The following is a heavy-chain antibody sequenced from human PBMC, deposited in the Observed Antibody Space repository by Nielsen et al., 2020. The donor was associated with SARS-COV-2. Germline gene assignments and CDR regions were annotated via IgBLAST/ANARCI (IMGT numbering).Heavy chain of an antibody. V-gene: IGHV3-53*01. D-gene: IGHD3-22*01. Sequence: GGSLRLSCVGSGFTVSFHHMSWVRQAPGRGLEWVSVLYRGGTIYYSESVKGRSTVSRDNSQNTLSLQMNSLRVDDAAVYYCARDVADDGRAAFDIWGQGTEVTVSS. CDR1: GFTVSFHH. CDR2: LYRGGTI. CDR3: ARDVADDGRAAFDI. J-gene: IGHJ3*02.